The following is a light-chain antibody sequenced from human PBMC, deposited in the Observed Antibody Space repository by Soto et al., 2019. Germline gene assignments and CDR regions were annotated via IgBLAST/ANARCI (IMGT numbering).Light chain of an antibody. V-gene: IGLV2-14*01. CDR2: DVS. Sequence: QSALPQPASVSGSPGQSITISCTGTSSDVGGYNYVSWYQQHPGKAPKLMIYDVSNRPSGVSNRFSGSKSGNTASLTISGLPAEDEADYYCSSYTSSSTLWVFGGGTKLTVL. CDR1: SSDVGGYNY. J-gene: IGLJ3*02. CDR3: SSYTSSSTLWV.